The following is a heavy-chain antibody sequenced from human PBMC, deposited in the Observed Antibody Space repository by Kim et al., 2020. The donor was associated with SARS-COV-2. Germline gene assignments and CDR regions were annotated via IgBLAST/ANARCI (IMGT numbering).Heavy chain of an antibody. CDR1: GGSFSGYY. Sequence: SETLSLTCAVYGGSFSGYYWSWIRQPPGKGLEWIGEINHSGSTNYNPSLKSRVTISVDTSKNQFSLKLSSVTAADTAVYYCARSKMATISESWYFDYWGQGTLVTVSS. CDR2: INHSGST. J-gene: IGHJ4*02. D-gene: IGHD3-10*01. CDR3: ARSKMATISESWYFDY. V-gene: IGHV4-34*01.